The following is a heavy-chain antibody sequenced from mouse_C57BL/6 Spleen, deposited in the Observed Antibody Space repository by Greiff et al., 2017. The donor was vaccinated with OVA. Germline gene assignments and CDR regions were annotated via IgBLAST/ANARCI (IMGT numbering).Heavy chain of an antibody. V-gene: IGHV1-69*01. CDR2: IDPSDSYT. CDR3: ATSGGYGYAMDY. D-gene: IGHD1-1*02. J-gene: IGHJ4*01. Sequence: VQLQQPGAELVRPGSSVKLSCKASGYTFTSYWMHWVKQRPGQGLEWIGEIDPSDSYTNYNQKFKGKSTLTVDKSSSTAYMQLSSLTSEDSAVYYCATSGGYGYAMDYWGQGTSVTVSS. CDR1: GYTFTSYW.